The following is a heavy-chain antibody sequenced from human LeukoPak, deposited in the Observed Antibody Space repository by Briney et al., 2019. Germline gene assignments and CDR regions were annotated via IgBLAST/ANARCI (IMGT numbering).Heavy chain of an antibody. D-gene: IGHD6-19*01. Sequence: ASVKVSCKASGYTFTGYYMHWVRQAPGQGLEWMGWINPNSGGTNYAQKFQGRVTMTRDTSISTAYMELSRLRSDDTAVYYCARESLGMYSSGWTPNWLDPWGQGTLVTVSS. CDR2: INPNSGGT. CDR1: GYTFTGYY. J-gene: IGHJ5*02. V-gene: IGHV1-2*02. CDR3: ARESLGMYSSGWTPNWLDP.